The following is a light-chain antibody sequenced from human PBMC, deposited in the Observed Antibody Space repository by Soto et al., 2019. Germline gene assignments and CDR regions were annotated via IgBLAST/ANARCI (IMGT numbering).Light chain of an antibody. CDR2: GAS. Sequence: EIVLTQSPGTLSLSPGERATLSCRASQSVSSSNLAWYQQKPGHAPRLLIYGASSRATDIPDRFSGSGSGTDFTLTISRLEPEDFGVYYCQQYGSSPITFGQGTRLEIK. CDR1: QSVSSSN. J-gene: IGKJ5*01. V-gene: IGKV3-20*01. CDR3: QQYGSSPIT.